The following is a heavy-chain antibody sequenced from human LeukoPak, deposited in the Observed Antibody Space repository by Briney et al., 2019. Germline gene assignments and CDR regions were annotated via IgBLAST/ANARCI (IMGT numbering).Heavy chain of an antibody. Sequence: GGSLRLSCAASGFTFSSYSMNWVRQAPGKGLECVSSISSSSSYIYYADSVKGRFTISRDNAKNSLYLQMNSLRAEDTAVYYCARVGNGGDHPGAFDIWGQGTMVTVSS. V-gene: IGHV3-21*01. D-gene: IGHD2-21*02. CDR2: ISSSSSYI. CDR3: ARVGNGGDHPGAFDI. CDR1: GFTFSSYS. J-gene: IGHJ3*02.